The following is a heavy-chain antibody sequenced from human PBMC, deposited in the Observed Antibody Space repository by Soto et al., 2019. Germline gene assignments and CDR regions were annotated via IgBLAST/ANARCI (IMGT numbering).Heavy chain of an antibody. Sequence: QLVESGGGLVQPGGSLRLSCAASGFSVSNNYMKWVRQAPGKGLEWVSLIYSGGSTYYADSVKGRFTSSRDNSKNTLFLQMNSLRVEDTAVYYCARDRGYRWGQGTMVTVSS. CDR1: GFSVSNNY. J-gene: IGHJ3*01. CDR2: IYSGGST. D-gene: IGHD5-12*01. CDR3: ARDRGYR. V-gene: IGHV3-66*01.